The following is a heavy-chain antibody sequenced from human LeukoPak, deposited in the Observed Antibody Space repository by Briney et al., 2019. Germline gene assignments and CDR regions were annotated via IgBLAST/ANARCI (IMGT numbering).Heavy chain of an antibody. V-gene: IGHV3-23*01. CDR2: ITTSDGNT. J-gene: IGHJ4*02. CDR3: ARSVPDYTRFDY. D-gene: IGHD4-11*01. CDR1: GFTFSSYT. Sequence: PGGSLRLSCAASGFTFSSYTMSWVRQAPGKGLEWVSTITTSDGNTYYADSVKGRFTVSRDNSKNTLFLQMNSLRAEDTAVYYCARSVPDYTRFDYWGQGALVTVSS.